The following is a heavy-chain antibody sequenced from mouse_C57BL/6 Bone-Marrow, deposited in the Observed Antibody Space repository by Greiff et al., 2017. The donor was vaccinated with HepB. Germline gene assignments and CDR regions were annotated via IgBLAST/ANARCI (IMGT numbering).Heavy chain of an antibody. J-gene: IGHJ4*01. V-gene: IGHV1-82*01. CDR3: ARRIDYYCSSYYAMDY. CDR1: GYAFSSSW. D-gene: IGHD1-1*01. CDR2: IYPGDGDT. Sequence: QVQLQQSGPELVKPGASVKISRKASGYAFSSSWMNWVKQRPGKGLEWIGRIYPGDGDTNYNGKFKGKATLSADTSSSPAYMQLSSLTSEDSAVYFCARRIDYYCSSYYAMDYWGQGTSVTVSS.